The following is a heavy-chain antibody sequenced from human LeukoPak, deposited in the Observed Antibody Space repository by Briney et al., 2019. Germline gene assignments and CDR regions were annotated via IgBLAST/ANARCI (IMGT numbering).Heavy chain of an antibody. CDR3: ARDSHQIADYWYFDL. J-gene: IGHJ2*01. V-gene: IGHV3-21*01. CDR1: GFTFSSYS. Sequence: PGGSLRLSCAASGFTFSSYSMSWVRQAPGKGLEWVSSISSSSSYIYYADSVKGRFTISRDNAKNSLYLQMNSLRAEDTAVYYCARDSHQIADYWYFDLWGRGTLVTVSS. CDR2: ISSSSSYI.